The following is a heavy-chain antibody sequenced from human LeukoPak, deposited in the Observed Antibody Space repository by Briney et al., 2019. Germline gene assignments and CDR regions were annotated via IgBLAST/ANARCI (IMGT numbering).Heavy chain of an antibody. Sequence: GASVKVSCKASGYTFTSYYMHWVRQAPGQGLEWMGIINPRGGSTSYAQKLQGRVTMTRDTSTSTVYMELSRLRYEDTAVYYCVRDSTTSIAAAGPSSVDYWGQGTLVTVSS. D-gene: IGHD6-13*01. CDR1: GYTFTSYY. J-gene: IGHJ4*02. CDR2: INPRGGST. CDR3: VRDSTTSIAAAGPSSVDY. V-gene: IGHV1-46*01.